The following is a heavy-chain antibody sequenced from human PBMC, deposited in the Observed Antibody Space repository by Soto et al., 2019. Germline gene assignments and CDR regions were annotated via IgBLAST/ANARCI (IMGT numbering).Heavy chain of an antibody. J-gene: IGHJ4*02. CDR1: GYSFSSYA. D-gene: IGHD3-10*01. Sequence: GASVKVSCKSSGYSFSSYAMHWVRQAPGQRLEWMGWINAGNGNTKYSQKFQGRVTITRDTSASTAYMELSSLRSEDTAVYYCARVNSWVRGVHPFDYWGLGTLVTVSS. CDR3: ARVNSWVRGVHPFDY. V-gene: IGHV1-3*01. CDR2: INAGNGNT.